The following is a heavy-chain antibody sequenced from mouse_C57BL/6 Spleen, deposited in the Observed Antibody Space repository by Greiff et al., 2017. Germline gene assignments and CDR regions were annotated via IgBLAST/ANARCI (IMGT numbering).Heavy chain of an antibody. D-gene: IGHD1-1*01. CDR1: GYPFPDSE. CDR2: IDPETGGT. J-gene: IGHJ3*01. Sequence: QVQLQQSGAELVRLGASVTLSCKASGYPFPDSEMHWVKQTPVHGLEWIGAIDPETGGTAYNQKFKGKAILTADKSSSTAYMELRSLTSEDSAVYYCTSITTVVAPFAYWGQGTLVTVSA. CDR3: TSITTVVAPFAY. V-gene: IGHV1-15*01.